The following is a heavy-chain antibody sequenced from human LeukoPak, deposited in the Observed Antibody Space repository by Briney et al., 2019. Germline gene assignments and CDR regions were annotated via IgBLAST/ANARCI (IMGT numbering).Heavy chain of an antibody. CDR1: GGSISSYY. Sequence: SETLSLTCTVSGGSISSYYWSWIRQPPGKGLEWIGYIYYSGSTNYNPSLKSRVTISVDTSKNQFSLKLSSVTAADTAVYYCARARGDYYDSSGYPNNFVYWGQGTLVTVSS. D-gene: IGHD3-22*01. CDR2: IYYSGST. V-gene: IGHV4-59*01. J-gene: IGHJ4*02. CDR3: ARARGDYYDSSGYPNNFVY.